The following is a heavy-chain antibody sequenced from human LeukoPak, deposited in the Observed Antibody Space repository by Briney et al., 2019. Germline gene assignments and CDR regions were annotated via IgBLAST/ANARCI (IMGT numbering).Heavy chain of an antibody. D-gene: IGHD6-13*01. V-gene: IGHV1-18*01. Sequence: GASVKVSCRASGYTFTSYGISWARQAPGQGLEWMGWISAYNGNTNYAQKLQGRVTMTTDTSTSTAYMELRSLRSDDTAVYYCARGRIVLAAADAFDYWGQGTLVTVSS. J-gene: IGHJ4*02. CDR3: ARGRIVLAAADAFDY. CDR2: ISAYNGNT. CDR1: GYTFTSYG.